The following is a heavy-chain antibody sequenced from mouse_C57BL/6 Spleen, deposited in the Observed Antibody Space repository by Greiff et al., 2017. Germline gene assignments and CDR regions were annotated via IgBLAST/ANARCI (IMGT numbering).Heavy chain of an antibody. CDR3: TLYGSSYFWYFDV. Sequence: QLKQSGAELVRPGASVKLSCTASGFNIKDDYMHWVKQRPEQGLEWIGWIDPENGDTEYASKFQGKATITADTSSNTAYLQLSSLTSEDTAVYYCTLYGSSYFWYFDVWGTGTTVTVSS. D-gene: IGHD1-1*01. CDR2: IDPENGDT. J-gene: IGHJ1*03. CDR1: GFNIKDDY. V-gene: IGHV14-4*01.